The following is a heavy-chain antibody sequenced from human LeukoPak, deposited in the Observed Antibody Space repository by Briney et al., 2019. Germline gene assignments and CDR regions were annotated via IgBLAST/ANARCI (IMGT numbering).Heavy chain of an antibody. J-gene: IGHJ4*02. CDR2: IQYDGSNQ. Sequence: PGGSLRLSCAASPFTFSSCGIHWVRQAPGKGLEWVAYIQYDGSNQQYADSVKGRFTISRDNAKNSLYLQMNSLRAEDTAVYYCAREKLAAAGTFDYWGQGTLVTVSS. D-gene: IGHD6-13*01. CDR1: PFTFSSCG. V-gene: IGHV3-30*02. CDR3: AREKLAAAGTFDY.